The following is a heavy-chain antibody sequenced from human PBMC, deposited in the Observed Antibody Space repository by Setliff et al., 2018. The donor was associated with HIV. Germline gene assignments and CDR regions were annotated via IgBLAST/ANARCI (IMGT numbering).Heavy chain of an antibody. CDR3: VRGYCSSTTCYDDYYYMDV. D-gene: IGHD2-2*01. V-gene: IGHV4-59*11. CDR1: GDSITGHY. Sequence: SETLSLTCTVSGDSITGHYWNCIRQPPGKGLEWIGYIFYTGSTNYNPSLKSRVTISVDTSKKQFFLKLSSVTAADTAVYYCVRGYCSSTTCYDDYYYMDVWGKGSTVTVSS. CDR2: IFYTGST. J-gene: IGHJ6*03.